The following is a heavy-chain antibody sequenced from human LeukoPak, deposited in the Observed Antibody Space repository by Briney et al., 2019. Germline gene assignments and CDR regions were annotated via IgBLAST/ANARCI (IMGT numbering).Heavy chain of an antibody. Sequence: GASVKVSCKASGYTFTSYGISWVRQAPGQGLEWMGWISAYNGNTNYAQKLQGRVTMTTDTSTSTAYMELRSLRSDDTAVYYCARVSKGIAAVGDLDPWGQGTLVTVSS. CDR3: ARVSKGIAAVGDLDP. CDR2: ISAYNGNT. CDR1: GYTFTSYG. D-gene: IGHD6-13*01. V-gene: IGHV1-18*01. J-gene: IGHJ5*02.